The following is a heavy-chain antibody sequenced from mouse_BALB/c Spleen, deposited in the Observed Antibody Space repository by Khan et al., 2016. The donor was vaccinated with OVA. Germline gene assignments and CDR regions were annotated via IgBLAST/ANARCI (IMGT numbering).Heavy chain of an antibody. CDR2: INTYTGEP. V-gene: IGHV9-3-1*01. J-gene: IGHJ4*01. CDR3: ARPPYFSYTLDH. D-gene: IGHD1-1*01. Sequence: QIQLVQSGPELKKPGETVKISCKASGYTFTNYGMNWVKQSLGKALKWMGWINTYTGEPTYADDFKGRFAFSLETSTSTAFLQINNLKNEDTDTYVCARPPYFSYTLDHWGQGTSGTVSS. CDR1: GYTFTNYG.